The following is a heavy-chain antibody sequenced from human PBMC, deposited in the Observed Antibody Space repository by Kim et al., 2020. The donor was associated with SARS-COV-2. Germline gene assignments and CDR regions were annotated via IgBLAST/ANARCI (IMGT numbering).Heavy chain of an antibody. V-gene: IGHV3-64*05. CDR2: ISRDGGST. CDR3: VTSNYYNSGSYYEGLPFEF. J-gene: IGHJ4*02. CDR1: GFTFSNYA. D-gene: IGHD3-10*01. Sequence: GGSLRLSCSASGFTFSNYAMHWVRQAPGKGLEYVSAISRDGGSTYYADSVKGRFTISRDNSKNLLYVQMSSLRVEDTAIYYCVTSNYYNSGSYYEGLPFEFWGQGPLVTLSS.